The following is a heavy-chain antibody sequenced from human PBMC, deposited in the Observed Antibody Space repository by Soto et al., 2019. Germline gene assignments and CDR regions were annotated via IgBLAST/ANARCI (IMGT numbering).Heavy chain of an antibody. CDR3: AKDRGSNWSNRRFDP. J-gene: IGHJ5*02. D-gene: IGHD4-4*01. Sequence: GGSLRLSCAASGFTFSTYGMSWVRQAPGKGLEWVSGISSSGGSTYYADSVKGRFTISRDNSKNTLYLQLNSLRAEDTAVYYCAKDRGSNWSNRRFDPWGQGTLVTVSS. V-gene: IGHV3-23*01. CDR1: GFTFSTYG. CDR2: ISSSGGST.